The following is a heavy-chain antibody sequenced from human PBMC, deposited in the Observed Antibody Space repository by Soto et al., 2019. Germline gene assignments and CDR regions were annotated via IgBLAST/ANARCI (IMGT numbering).Heavy chain of an antibody. CDR3: ARLVGVLTASYYFDY. Sequence: GESLKISCKSSGYSFTTYWVAWVRQMPGKGLEWMGIINPADSDVKYSPSFQGQFTISADKSISTAYLQWSSLKASDTAMYSCARLVGVLTASYYFDYWGQGTLVTSPQ. J-gene: IGHJ4*01. V-gene: IGHV5-51*01. CDR1: GYSFTTYW. CDR2: INPADSDV. D-gene: IGHD2-21*02.